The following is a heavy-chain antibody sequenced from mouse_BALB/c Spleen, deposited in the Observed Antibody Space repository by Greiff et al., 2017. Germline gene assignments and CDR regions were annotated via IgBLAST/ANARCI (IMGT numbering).Heavy chain of an antibody. Sequence: EVQGVESGGGLVKPGGSLKLSCAASGFTFSSYAMSWVRQTPEKRLEWVASISSGGSTYYPDSVKGRFTISRDNARNILYLQMSSLRSEDTAMYYGARGYYASEAWFAYWGQGTLVTVSA. CDR3: ARGYYASEAWFAY. J-gene: IGHJ3*01. V-gene: IGHV5-6-5*01. D-gene: IGHD1-1*01. CDR2: ISSGGST. CDR1: GFTFSSYA.